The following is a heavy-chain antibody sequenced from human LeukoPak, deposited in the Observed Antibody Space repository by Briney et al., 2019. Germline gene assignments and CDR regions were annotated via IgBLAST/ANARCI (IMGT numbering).Heavy chain of an antibody. V-gene: IGHV3-53*01. CDR2: IYSGGST. J-gene: IGHJ4*02. Sequence: GGSLRLSCAASGFTVSSNYMSWVRQAPGKGLEWVSVIYSGGSTYYADSVKGRFTISRDNSKNTLYLQMNSLRAEDTAVYYCARARGRSRYGGAHYFDYWGQGTLVTVSS. CDR3: ARARGRSRYGGAHYFDY. CDR1: GFTVSSNY. D-gene: IGHD6-13*01.